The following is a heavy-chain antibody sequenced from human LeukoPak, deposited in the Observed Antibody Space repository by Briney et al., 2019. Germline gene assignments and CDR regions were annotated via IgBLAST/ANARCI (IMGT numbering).Heavy chain of an antibody. CDR3: ARAKRYSYLDY. CDR2: ISSSSSYT. Sequence: GGSLRLSCAASGFTFSDYYMSWIRQAPGKGLEWVPYISSSSSYTNYADSVKGRFTISRDNAKNSLYLQMNSLRAEDTAVYYCARAKRYSYLDYWGQGTLVTVSS. V-gene: IGHV3-11*05. D-gene: IGHD5-18*01. CDR1: GFTFSDYY. J-gene: IGHJ4*02.